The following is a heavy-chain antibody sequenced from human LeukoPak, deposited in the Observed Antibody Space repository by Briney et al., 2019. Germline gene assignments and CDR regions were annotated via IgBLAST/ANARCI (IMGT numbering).Heavy chain of an antibody. CDR3: AGEVSAALRY. V-gene: IGHV3-33*01. Sequence: GGSLRLSCAASGLSFSSYGMHWVRQAPGKGLEWVAVIWYDGSNKYYADSVKGRFTISRDDSKNTLYLQMNSLRAEDTAVYYRAGEVSAALRYWGQGTLVTVSS. CDR2: IWYDGSNK. J-gene: IGHJ4*02. D-gene: IGHD3-10*01. CDR1: GLSFSSYG.